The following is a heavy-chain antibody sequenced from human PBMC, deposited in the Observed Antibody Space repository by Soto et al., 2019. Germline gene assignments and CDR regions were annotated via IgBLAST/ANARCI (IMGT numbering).Heavy chain of an antibody. D-gene: IGHD3-9*01. J-gene: IGHJ4*02. CDR1: GGSISSGGYY. CDR3: ASSYYDILTGPNYYFDY. V-gene: IGHV4-31*03. CDR2: IYYSGST. Sequence: SETLSLTCTVSGGSISSGGYYWSWIRQHPGKGLEWIGYIYYSGSTYYNPSLKSRVTISVDTSKNQFSLKLSSVTAADTAVYYCASSYYDILTGPNYYFDYWGQGTLVTVYS.